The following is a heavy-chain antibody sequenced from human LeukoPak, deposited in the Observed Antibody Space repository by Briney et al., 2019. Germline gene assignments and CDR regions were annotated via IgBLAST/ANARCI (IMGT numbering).Heavy chain of an antibody. J-gene: IGHJ4*02. CDR1: GGTFSSYA. CDR3: ARQSNRYYDSILFDY. CDR2: IIPIFGTA. Sequence: ASVKVSCKASGGTFSSYAISWVRQAPGQGLEWMGGIIPIFGTANYAQKFQGRVTITADESTSTAYMELSSLRSEDTAVYYCARQSNRYYDSILFDYWGQGALVTVSS. V-gene: IGHV1-69*01. D-gene: IGHD3-22*01.